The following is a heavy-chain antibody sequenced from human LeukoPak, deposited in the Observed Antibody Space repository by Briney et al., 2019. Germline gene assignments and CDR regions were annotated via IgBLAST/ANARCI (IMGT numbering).Heavy chain of an antibody. Sequence: GGSLRLSCAASGFTFSSYAMHWVRQAPGKGLEWVAVISYDGSNKYYADSVKGRFTISRDNAKNSLYLQMNSLRAEDTAVYYCAKGQVLRFLEWSPFDYWGQGTLVTVTS. CDR1: GFTFSSYA. V-gene: IGHV3-30-3*01. D-gene: IGHD3-3*01. CDR2: ISYDGSNK. CDR3: AKGQVLRFLEWSPFDY. J-gene: IGHJ4*02.